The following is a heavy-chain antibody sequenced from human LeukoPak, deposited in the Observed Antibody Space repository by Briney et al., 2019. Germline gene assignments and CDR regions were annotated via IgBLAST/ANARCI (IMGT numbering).Heavy chain of an antibody. Sequence: PSETLSLTCTVSGGSISSYYWTWIRQPPGKGLEWIGYIHYSGSSRSHPSLNSRVTMSVDTSKSQFSLKLTSVTAADTAVYYCARAYHYDSSGYYDYWGQGTLVTVSS. CDR1: GGSISSYY. D-gene: IGHD3-22*01. V-gene: IGHV4-59*01. CDR3: ARAYHYDSSGYYDY. J-gene: IGHJ4*02. CDR2: IHYSGSS.